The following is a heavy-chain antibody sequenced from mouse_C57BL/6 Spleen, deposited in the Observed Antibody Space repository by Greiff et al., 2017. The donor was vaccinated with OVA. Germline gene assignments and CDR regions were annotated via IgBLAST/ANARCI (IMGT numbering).Heavy chain of an antibody. D-gene: IGHD1-1*01. Sequence: VQLQQPGAELVKPGASVKLSCKASGYTFTSYWMHWVKQRPGQGLEWIGMIHPNSGSTNYNEKFKSKATLTVDKSSSTAYMQLSSLTSEDSAVYYCARGYYGSSYVLDYWGQGTTLTVSS. J-gene: IGHJ2*01. CDR2: IHPNSGST. CDR1: GYTFTSYW. CDR3: ARGYYGSSYVLDY. V-gene: IGHV1-64*01.